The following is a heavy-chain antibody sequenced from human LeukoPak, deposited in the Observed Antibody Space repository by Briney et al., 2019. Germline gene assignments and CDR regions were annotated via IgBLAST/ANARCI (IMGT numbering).Heavy chain of an antibody. Sequence: ASVKVSCKASGYTFTGYYMHWVRQAPGQGLEWMGWINPNSGGTNYAQKFQGRVTMTRDTSISTAYMELSRLRSDDTAVYYCARGYEYCSSTSCSINDYWGQGTLVTVSS. CDR2: INPNSGGT. V-gene: IGHV1-2*02. CDR3: ARGYEYCSSTSCSINDY. J-gene: IGHJ4*02. CDR1: GYTFTGYY. D-gene: IGHD2-2*01.